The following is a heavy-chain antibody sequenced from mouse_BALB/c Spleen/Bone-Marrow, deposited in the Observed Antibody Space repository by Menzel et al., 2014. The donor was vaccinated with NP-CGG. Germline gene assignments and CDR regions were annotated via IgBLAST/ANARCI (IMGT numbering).Heavy chain of an antibody. Sequence: QVQLKQSGPGLVSPSQSLSITCTVSGFSLTSYGVHWVRQPPGESLEWLGVIWAGGSTNYNSALMSRLNISKDNSKSQVFLKMNSLQTDDTAMYYCARTLRWYFDVWGAGTAVTVSS. CDR3: ARTLRWYFDV. V-gene: IGHV2-9*02. J-gene: IGHJ1*01. CDR2: IWAGGST. CDR1: GFSLTSYG.